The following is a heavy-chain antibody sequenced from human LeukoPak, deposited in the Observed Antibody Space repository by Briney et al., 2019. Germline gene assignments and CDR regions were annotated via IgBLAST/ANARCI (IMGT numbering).Heavy chain of an antibody. D-gene: IGHD3-9*01. V-gene: IGHV1-18*04. Sequence: GASVKVSCKASGYTFTSYGISWVRQAPGQGLEWMGWISAYNGNTNYAQKLQGRVTMTTDTSTSTAYTELRSLRSDDTAVYYCARTHAYDILTGYYNRYFDYWGQGTLVTVSS. CDR1: GYTFTSYG. CDR3: ARTHAYDILTGYYNRYFDY. J-gene: IGHJ4*02. CDR2: ISAYNGNT.